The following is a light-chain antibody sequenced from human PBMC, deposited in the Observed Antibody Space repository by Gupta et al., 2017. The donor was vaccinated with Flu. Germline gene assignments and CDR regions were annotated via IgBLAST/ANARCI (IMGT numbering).Light chain of an antibody. CDR2: RDE. Sequence: QSVLTQPPSVSGTPGQRVTIACSGSSSNPQHNYVYWYQQFPGTAPTLLIARDEGRPSAVSSRLSGSKSASSASMAISGVRAEDEAEYYCAGWDASLGGQVFGGGTKLTVL. CDR3: AGWDASLGGQV. V-gene: IGLV1-47*01. CDR1: SSNPQHNY. J-gene: IGLJ3*02.